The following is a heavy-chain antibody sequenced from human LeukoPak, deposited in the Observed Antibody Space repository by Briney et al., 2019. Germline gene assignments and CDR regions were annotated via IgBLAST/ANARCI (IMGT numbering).Heavy chain of an antibody. CDR1: GYTFTGYY. CDR2: MNPNSGNT. CDR3: ASLSYYYYGMDV. V-gene: IGHV1-8*02. J-gene: IGHJ6*02. Sequence: GASVKVSCKASGYTFTGYYMHWVRQAPGQGLEWMGWMNPNSGNTGYAQKFQGRVTMTRNTSISTAYMELSSLRSEDTAVYYCASLSYYYYGMDVWGQGTTVTVSS.